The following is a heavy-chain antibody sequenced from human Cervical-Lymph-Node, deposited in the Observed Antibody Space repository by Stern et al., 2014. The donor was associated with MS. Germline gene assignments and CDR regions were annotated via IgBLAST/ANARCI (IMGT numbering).Heavy chain of an antibody. J-gene: IGHJ4*02. Sequence: VQLVESGAEVKKPGASVKVSCKASGYTFTGYYMHWVRQAPGQGLEWMGWINPNSGGTNSAQKFQGRVTMTRDTSISTAYMELSRLRSDDTAVYYCASSTFGSSWYGPYDYWGQGTLVTVSS. D-gene: IGHD6-13*01. CDR2: INPNSGGT. CDR3: ASSTFGSSWYGPYDY. V-gene: IGHV1-2*02. CDR1: GYTFTGYY.